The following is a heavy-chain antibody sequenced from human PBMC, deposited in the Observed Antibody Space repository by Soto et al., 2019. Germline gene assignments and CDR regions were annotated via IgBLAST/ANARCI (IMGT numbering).Heavy chain of an antibody. V-gene: IGHV4-34*01. D-gene: IGHD3-16*02. CDR1: GGSFSGYY. CDR2: INHSGST. Sequence: SETLSLTCAVYGGSFSGYYWSWIRQPPGKGLEWIGEINHSGSTNYNPSLKSRVTISVDTSKNQFSLKLSSVTAADTAVYYCARGEAPFGNYIWGSYRYGRGWFDPWGQGTLVTVSS. CDR3: ARGEAPFGNYIWGSYRYGRGWFDP. J-gene: IGHJ5*02.